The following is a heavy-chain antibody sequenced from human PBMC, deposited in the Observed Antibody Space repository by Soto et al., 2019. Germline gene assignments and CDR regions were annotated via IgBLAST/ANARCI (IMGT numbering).Heavy chain of an antibody. CDR2: ISYDGGTK. V-gene: IGHV3-30-3*01. CDR3: ARGHCDNNDGFDYWYFDL. Sequence: QVQLVESGGGVVQPGTSLRLSCAATGFTFTTYAMHWVRQAPGKGLEWVAVISYDGGTKYYADFVKGQFTISRNNSMNPLNLQMNNRRAKDTAVYSCARGHCDNNDGFDYWYFDLWGRGTLVTVSS. D-gene: IGHD3-10*01. CDR1: GFTFTTYA. J-gene: IGHJ2*01.